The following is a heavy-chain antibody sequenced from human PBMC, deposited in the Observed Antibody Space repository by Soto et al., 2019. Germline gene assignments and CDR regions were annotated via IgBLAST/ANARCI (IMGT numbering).Heavy chain of an antibody. CDR1: GFSINVTY. D-gene: IGHD6-25*01. CDR2: LYADGST. Sequence: QPVGSLRLSCAASGFSINVTYLSWVRQAPGKGLEWLSVLYADGSTYYIDSVKGRFRISRDNSKNTLYLQMDNLRADDTAMYFCARTAEGDTPRTHWYFDLWGRGTPVTVSS. J-gene: IGHJ2*01. V-gene: IGHV3-53*01. CDR3: ARTAEGDTPRTHWYFDL.